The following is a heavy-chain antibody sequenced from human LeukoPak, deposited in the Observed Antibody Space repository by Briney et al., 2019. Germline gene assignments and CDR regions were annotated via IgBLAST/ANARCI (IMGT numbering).Heavy chain of an antibody. CDR1: GDSISTYY. D-gene: IGHD6-6*01. CDR2: IHYSGST. V-gene: IGHV4-59*08. J-gene: IGHJ4*02. CDR3: ARVPITARKYYFDY. Sequence: SETLSLTCTVSGDSISTYYWSWIRQPPGKGLEWIGYIHYSGSTNYNPSLRSRVTISVDTSKNQFSLKLSSATAADTAVYFCARVPITARKYYFDYWGQGALVTVSS.